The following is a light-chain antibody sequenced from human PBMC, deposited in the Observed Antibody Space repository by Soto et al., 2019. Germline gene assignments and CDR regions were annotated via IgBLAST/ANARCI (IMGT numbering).Light chain of an antibody. Sequence: EIVLTQSPGTLSLSPGERATLSCRASQRIINKSLAWYQQKPGQAPRLLIYDASNRATGIPARFSGSGSGTDFTLTISSLEPEDFAVYYCQQRSNWPLITFGQGTRLEIK. CDR2: DAS. V-gene: IGKV3-11*01. CDR1: QRIINKS. CDR3: QQRSNWPLIT. J-gene: IGKJ5*01.